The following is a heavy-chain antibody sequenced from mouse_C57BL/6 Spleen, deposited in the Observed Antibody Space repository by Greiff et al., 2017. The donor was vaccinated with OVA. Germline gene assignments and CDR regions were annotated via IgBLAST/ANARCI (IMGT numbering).Heavy chain of an antibody. Sequence: VQLQQSGAELVKPGASVKMSCKASGYTFTTYPIEWMKQNHGKSLEWIGNFHPYNDDTKYNEKFKGKATLTVDKSSSTVYLELSRLTSDDSAVYYCARGSYYGSSGPMDYWGQGTSVTVSS. CDR1: GYTFTTYP. J-gene: IGHJ4*01. D-gene: IGHD1-1*01. V-gene: IGHV1-47*01. CDR3: ARGSYYGSSGPMDY. CDR2: FHPYNDDT.